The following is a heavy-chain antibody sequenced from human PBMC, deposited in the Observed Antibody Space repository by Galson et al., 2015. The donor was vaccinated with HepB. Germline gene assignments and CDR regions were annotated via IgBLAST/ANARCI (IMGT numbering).Heavy chain of an antibody. CDR3: ARLVVVPAAMGYYYYMDV. V-gene: IGHV4-31*03. D-gene: IGHD2-2*01. CDR2: IYYSGST. CDR1: GGSISSGGYY. Sequence: TLSLTCTVSGGSISSGGYYWSWIRQHPGKGLEWIGYIYYSGSTYYNPSLKSRVTISLDTSKNQFSRKLSSVTAADTAVYYCARLVVVPAAMGYYYYMDVWGKGTTVTVSS. J-gene: IGHJ6*03.